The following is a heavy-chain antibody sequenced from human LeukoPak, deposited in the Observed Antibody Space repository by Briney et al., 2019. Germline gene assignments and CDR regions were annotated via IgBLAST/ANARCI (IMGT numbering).Heavy chain of an antibody. CDR2: IYYSGST. D-gene: IGHD3-10*01. J-gene: IGHJ4*02. CDR1: GGSISSSSYY. CDR3: ARKRKLQYLDY. V-gene: IGHV4-39*01. Sequence: SETLSFTCTVSGGSISSSSYYWGWIRQPPGKGLEWIGSIYYSGSTYYNPSLKSRVTISVDTSKNQFSLKLSSVTAADTAVYYCARKRKLQYLDYWGQGTLVTVSS.